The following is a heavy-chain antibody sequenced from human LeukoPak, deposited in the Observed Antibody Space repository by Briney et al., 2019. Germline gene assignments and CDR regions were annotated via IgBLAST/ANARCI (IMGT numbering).Heavy chain of an antibody. V-gene: IGHV4-38-2*02. CDR3: ARQEIGLRSFDP. Sequence: PSETLSLTCTVSGYSISSGYYWGWIRQPPGKGLEWIGSIYHSGSTYYNPSLKSRVTISVDTSKNQFSLNLSSVTAADTAVYYCARQEIGLRSFDPWGQGTLVTVPS. CDR2: IYHSGST. J-gene: IGHJ5*02. CDR1: GYSISSGYY. D-gene: IGHD3/OR15-3a*01.